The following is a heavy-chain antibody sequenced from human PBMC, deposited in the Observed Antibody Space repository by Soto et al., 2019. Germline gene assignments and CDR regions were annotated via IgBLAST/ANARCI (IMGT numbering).Heavy chain of an antibody. V-gene: IGHV4-61*01. Sequence: QVQVQESGPGLVKPSETLSLTCAVSGVSVTSGSHHFLWIRQPPGKGLEWIGQTGSTNYNPSLKIRFSISLDRSKNQFSLRLSSVTSADTAVYYCGVYKAGSGGNGDCGQGTLVTISS. CDR3: GVYKAGSGGNGD. J-gene: IGHJ1*01. D-gene: IGHD6-19*01. CDR1: GVSVTSGSHH. CDR2: QTGST.